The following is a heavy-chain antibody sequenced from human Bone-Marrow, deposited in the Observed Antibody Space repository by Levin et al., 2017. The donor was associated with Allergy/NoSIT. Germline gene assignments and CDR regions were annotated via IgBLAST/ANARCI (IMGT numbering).Heavy chain of an antibody. V-gene: IGHV3-7*01. CDR2: IKADGSEK. CDR3: ARDSFSTSSGLDYYYGLDV. D-gene: IGHD2-2*01. Sequence: LSLTCAASGFTLSQSWMTWVRPAPGKGLEWVAKIKADGSEKYYVDSLKGRFSISRDNTRKSVSLQISNLRAEDTAVYYCARDSFSTSSGLDYYYGLDVWGQGTTVTV. CDR1: GFTLSQSW. J-gene: IGHJ6*02.